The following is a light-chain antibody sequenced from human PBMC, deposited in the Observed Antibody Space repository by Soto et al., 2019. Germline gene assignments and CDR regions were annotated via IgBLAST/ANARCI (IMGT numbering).Light chain of an antibody. CDR2: DVS. V-gene: IGLV2-11*01. CDR3: CSYAGSYTFVV. Sequence: QSALTQPRSVSGSPGQSVTISCTGTSSDVGGYNYVSWYQQHPGKAPKLMIYDVSKRPSGVPDRFSGSKSGNTASLTIYGLQAEDEADYYCCSYAGSYTFVVLGGGTKVTVL. CDR1: SSDVGGYNY. J-gene: IGLJ2*01.